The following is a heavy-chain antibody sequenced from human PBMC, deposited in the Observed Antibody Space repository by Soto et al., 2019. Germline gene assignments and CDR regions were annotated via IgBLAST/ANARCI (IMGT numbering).Heavy chain of an antibody. CDR2: IIPILGIA. D-gene: IGHD3-22*01. CDR3: ARDRGRPDLRDTHYYDSSDLDYGMDV. Sequence: SVKVSCKASGGTFSSYTISWVRQAPGQGLEWMGRIIPILGIANYAQKFQGRVTITADKSTSTAYMELSSLRSEDTAVYYCARDRGRPDLRDTHYYDSSDLDYGMDVWGQGTTVTVS. J-gene: IGHJ6*02. V-gene: IGHV1-69*04. CDR1: GGTFSSYT.